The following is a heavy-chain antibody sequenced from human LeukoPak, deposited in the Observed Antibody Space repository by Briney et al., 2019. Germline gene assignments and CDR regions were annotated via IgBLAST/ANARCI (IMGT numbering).Heavy chain of an antibody. V-gene: IGHV3-21*01. Sequence: GGSLRLSCAASGFTVSSNYMSWVRQAPGKGLEWVSSISSSSSYIYYADSVKGRFTISRDNAKNSLYLQMNSLRAEDTAVYYCALSSGYLFDYWGQGTLVTVSS. CDR2: ISSSSSYI. D-gene: IGHD3-22*01. CDR1: GFTVSSNY. J-gene: IGHJ4*02. CDR3: ALSSGYLFDY.